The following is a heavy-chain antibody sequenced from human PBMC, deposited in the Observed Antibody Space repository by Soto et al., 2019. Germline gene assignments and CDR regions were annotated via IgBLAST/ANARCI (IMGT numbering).Heavy chain of an antibody. D-gene: IGHD2-8*01. CDR3: AKDRGGGYYYMVYQFDY. V-gene: IGHV3-23*01. CDR1: GFTFSSYA. Sequence: VPLLESGGGLVQPGGSLRLSCAASGFTFSSYAMNWVRQSSGKGLEWVSTIGGRGSNTYYADSVSGRFTVSRDNPKNTLVLQMISLRFEDTAVYYCAKDRGGGYYYMVYQFDYRGQGALVTVSS. J-gene: IGHJ4*02. CDR2: IGGRGSNT.